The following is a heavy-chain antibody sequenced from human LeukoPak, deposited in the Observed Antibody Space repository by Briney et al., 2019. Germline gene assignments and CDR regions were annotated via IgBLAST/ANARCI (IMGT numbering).Heavy chain of an antibody. Sequence: ASVKVSCKASGYTFTSYAMNWVRQAPGQGLEWMGWINTNTGNPTYAQGFTGRFVFSLDTSVSTAYLQISSLKAEDTAVYYCARDRYCSGGSCSGGMDVWGQGTTVTVSS. J-gene: IGHJ6*02. CDR2: INTNTGNP. CDR3: ARDRYCSGGSCSGGMDV. D-gene: IGHD2-15*01. CDR1: GYTFTSYA. V-gene: IGHV7-4-1*02.